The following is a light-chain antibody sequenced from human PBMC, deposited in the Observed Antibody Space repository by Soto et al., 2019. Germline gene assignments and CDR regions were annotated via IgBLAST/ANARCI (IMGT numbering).Light chain of an antibody. CDR1: SSDVGRYNS. V-gene: IGLV2-14*01. CDR2: DVG. J-gene: IGLJ1*01. CDR3: SSYTRSSSDV. Sequence: QSALTQPASVSGSPGQSITISCTGTSSDVGRYNSVSWYQQHPGMAPKLVIFDVGNRPSGVSDRFSGSKSGNTASLTISGLQAEDEADYYCSSYTRSSSDVFGAGTKLTVL.